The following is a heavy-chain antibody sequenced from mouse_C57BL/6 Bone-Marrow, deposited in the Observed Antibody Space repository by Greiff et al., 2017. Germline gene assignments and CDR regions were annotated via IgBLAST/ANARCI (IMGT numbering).Heavy chain of an antibody. CDR2: IHPNIGST. Sequence: VQLQQPGAELVKPGASVKLSCTASGYTFTSYWMHWVKQRPGQGLEWIGMIHPNIGSTNYNEKFKSKATLTVDKSSSTAYMQLSSLTSEDSAVYDCARAGTTVGAKWYFDVWGRGTTVTVSS. D-gene: IGHD1-1*01. CDR1: GYTFTSYW. J-gene: IGHJ1*03. CDR3: ARAGTTVGAKWYFDV. V-gene: IGHV1-64*01.